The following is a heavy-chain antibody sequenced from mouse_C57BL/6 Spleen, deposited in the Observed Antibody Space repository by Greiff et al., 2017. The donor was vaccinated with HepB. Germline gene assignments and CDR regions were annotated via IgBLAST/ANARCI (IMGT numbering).Heavy chain of an antibody. CDR1: GFTFSNYW. CDR2: IRLKSDNYAT. D-gene: IGHD2-10*01. CDR3: TGPYLPAY. Sequence: EVKLMESGGGLVQPGGSMKLSCVASGFTFSNYWMNWVRQSPEKGLEWVAQIRLKSDNYATHYAESVKGRFTISRDDSKSSVYLQMNNLRAEDTGIYYCTGPYLPAYWGQGTLVTVSA. J-gene: IGHJ3*01. V-gene: IGHV6-3*01.